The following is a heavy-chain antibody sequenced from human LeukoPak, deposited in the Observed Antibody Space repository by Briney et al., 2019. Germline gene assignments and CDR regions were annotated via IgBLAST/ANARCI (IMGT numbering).Heavy chain of an antibody. J-gene: IGHJ1*01. V-gene: IGHV3-9*01. D-gene: IGHD4-23*01. CDR2: ISWNSGSI. Sequence: GGSLRLSCAASGFTFDDYAMHWVRQAPGKGLEWVSGISWNSGSIGYADSVKGRFTISRDNANNSLYLQMNSLRAEDTAFYYCAKVPDYGGNTGEYFQHWGQGTLVTVSS. CDR3: AKVPDYGGNTGEYFQH. CDR1: GFTFDDYA.